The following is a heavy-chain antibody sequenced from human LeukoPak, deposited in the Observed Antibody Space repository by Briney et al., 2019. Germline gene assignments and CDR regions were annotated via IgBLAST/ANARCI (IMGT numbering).Heavy chain of an antibody. CDR2: ISYDGSNK. CDR3: AKDLGWFGELLPDNWFDP. J-gene: IGHJ5*02. CDR1: GFTFSSYG. V-gene: IGHV3-30*18. D-gene: IGHD3-10*01. Sequence: GRSLRLSCAASGFTFSSYGMHWVRQAPGKGLEWVAVISYDGSNKYYADSVKGRFTISRDNSKNTLYLQMNSLRAEDTAVYYCAKDLGWFGELLPDNWFDPWGQGTLVTVSS.